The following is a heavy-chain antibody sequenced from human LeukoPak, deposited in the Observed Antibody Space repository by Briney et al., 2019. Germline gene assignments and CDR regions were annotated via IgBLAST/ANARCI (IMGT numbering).Heavy chain of an antibody. CDR2: IYTSGST. CDR1: GGSFSGYY. CDR3: ARDPLGLDAFDI. D-gene: IGHD7-27*01. J-gene: IGHJ3*02. Sequence: SETLSLTCAVYGGSFSGYYWSWIRQPAGKGLEWIGRIYTSGSTNYNPSLKSRVTISVDTSKNQLSLKLSSVTAADTAVYYCARDPLGLDAFDIWGQGTMVTVSS. V-gene: IGHV4-4*07.